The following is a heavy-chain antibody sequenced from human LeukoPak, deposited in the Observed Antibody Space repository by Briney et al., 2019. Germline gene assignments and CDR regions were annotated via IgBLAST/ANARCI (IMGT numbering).Heavy chain of an antibody. CDR2: ISYDGSNK. J-gene: IGHJ4*02. V-gene: IGHV3-30-3*02. CDR3: AKSIAVAGRGYDY. CDR1: GFTFSSYA. D-gene: IGHD6-19*01. Sequence: PGRSLRLSCAASGFTFSSYAMHWVRQAPGKGLEWVAVISYDGSNKYYADSVKGRFTISRDNSKNTLYLQMNSLRAEDTAVYYCAKSIAVAGRGYDYWGQGTLVTVSS.